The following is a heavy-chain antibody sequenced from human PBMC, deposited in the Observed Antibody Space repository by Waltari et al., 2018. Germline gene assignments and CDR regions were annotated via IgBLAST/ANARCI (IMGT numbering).Heavy chain of an antibody. J-gene: IGHJ4*02. D-gene: IGHD1-1*01. CDR3: AKDTTGTTYYFDY. CDR1: GFTFSSYA. V-gene: IGHV3-23*01. Sequence: EVQLLESGGGLVQPGGSLRLSCAASGFTFSSYAMSWVGQAPGKGLEWVSAISGSGGSTYYADSVKGRFTISRDNSKNTLYLQMNSLRAEDTAVYYCAKDTTGTTYYFDYWGQGTLVTVSS. CDR2: ISGSGGST.